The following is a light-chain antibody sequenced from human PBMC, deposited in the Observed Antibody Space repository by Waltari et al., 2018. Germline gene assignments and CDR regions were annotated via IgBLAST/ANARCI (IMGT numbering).Light chain of an antibody. V-gene: IGKV3-15*01. J-gene: IGKJ2*01. CDR3: QQYNNWPPGDT. CDR2: GAS. Sequence: ETVMTQSPASLSVSPGERATRSCRASQTIRTHLAWYQPKPGQAPRLLIHGASTRAPGIPARFSGSGSGTEFTLTISSLQSEDSAVYYCQQYNNWPPGDTFGQGTRLEVK. CDR1: QTIRTH.